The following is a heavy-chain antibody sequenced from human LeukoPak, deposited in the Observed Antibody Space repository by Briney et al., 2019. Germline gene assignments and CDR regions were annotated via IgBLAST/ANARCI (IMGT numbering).Heavy chain of an antibody. Sequence: ASVKVSCKASGYTFTGYYMHWVRQAPGQGLEWMGWINPNSGGTNYAQKFQGRVTMTRDTSISTAYMELSRLRSDDTAVYYCARSLDYYDFPEGYFDYWGQGTLVTVSS. D-gene: IGHD3-3*01. J-gene: IGHJ4*02. CDR1: GYTFTGYY. V-gene: IGHV1-2*02. CDR2: INPNSGGT. CDR3: ARSLDYYDFPEGYFDY.